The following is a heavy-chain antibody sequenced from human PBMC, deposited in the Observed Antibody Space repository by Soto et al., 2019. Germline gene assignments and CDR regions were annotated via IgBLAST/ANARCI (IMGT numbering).Heavy chain of an antibody. CDR3: TRDLFDPPTSPTYYFDY. J-gene: IGHJ4*02. D-gene: IGHD2-21*01. CDR1: GFTFGDYA. Sequence: GGSLRLSCTASGFTFGDYAMSWFRQAPGKGLEWVGFIRSKAYGGTTEYAASVKGRFTISRDDSKSIAYLQMNSLKTEDTAVYYCTRDLFDPPTSPTYYFDYWGQGTLVTVSS. V-gene: IGHV3-49*03. CDR2: IRSKAYGGTT.